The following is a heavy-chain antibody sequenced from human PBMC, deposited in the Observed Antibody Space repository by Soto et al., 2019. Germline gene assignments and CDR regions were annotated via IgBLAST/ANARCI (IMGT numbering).Heavy chain of an antibody. CDR2: IIPIFGTA. Sequence: QVQLVQSGAEVKKPGSSVKVSCKASGGTFSSYAISWVRQAPGQGLEWMGGIIPIFGTANYAQKFQGRVTITAEESTRTGYRELGSLRSDDTTVYYCASRRYYYDSSGGMDVWGQGTTVTVSS. CDR3: ASRRYYYDSSGGMDV. J-gene: IGHJ6*02. D-gene: IGHD3-22*01. V-gene: IGHV1-69*12. CDR1: GGTFSSYA.